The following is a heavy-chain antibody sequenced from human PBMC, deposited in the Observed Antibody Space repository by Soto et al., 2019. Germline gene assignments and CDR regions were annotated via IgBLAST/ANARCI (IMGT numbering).Heavy chain of an antibody. D-gene: IGHD1-26*01. V-gene: IGHV4-39*01. J-gene: IGHJ3*02. Sequence: PPGKGLEWIGSVFYSGTTYYNPSLRGRVTTSIDTSKNQFSLKLSSVTAADTALYYCARRLCIVGGADGGAFDTWRQGTMVT. CDR2: VFYSGTT. CDR3: ARRLCIVGGADGGAFDT.